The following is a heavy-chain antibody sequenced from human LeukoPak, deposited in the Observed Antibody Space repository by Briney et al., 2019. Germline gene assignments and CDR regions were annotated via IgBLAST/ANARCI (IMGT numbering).Heavy chain of an antibody. V-gene: IGHV4-39*02. CDR2: IYYSGST. D-gene: IGHD2-15*01. CDR1: GGSISSSSYY. CDR3: ARDGGCSGGSCYLIYWYFDL. Sequence: SETLSLTCTVSGGSISSSSYYWGWIRQPPGKGLEWIGSIYYSGSTYYNPSLKSRVTISVDTSKNQFSLKLSSVTAADTAVCYCARDGGCSGGSCYLIYWYFDLWGRGTLVTVSS. J-gene: IGHJ2*01.